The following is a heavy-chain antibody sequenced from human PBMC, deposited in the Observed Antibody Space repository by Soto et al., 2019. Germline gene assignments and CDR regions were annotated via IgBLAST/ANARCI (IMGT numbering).Heavy chain of an antibody. CDR1: GGSISSGGYS. Sequence: SETLSLTCAVSGGSISSGGYSWSWIRQPPGKGLEWIGYIYHSGSTYYNPSLKSRVTISVDRSKNQFSPKLSSVTAADTAAYYCASYCTNGVCGFDYWSQGTLVTVSS. CDR2: IYHSGST. J-gene: IGHJ4*02. CDR3: ASYCTNGVCGFDY. D-gene: IGHD2-8*01. V-gene: IGHV4-30-2*01.